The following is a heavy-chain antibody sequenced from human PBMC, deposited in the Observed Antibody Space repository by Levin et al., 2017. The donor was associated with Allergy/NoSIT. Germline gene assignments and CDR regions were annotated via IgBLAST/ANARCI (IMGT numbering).Heavy chain of an antibody. CDR2: INPNSGGT. V-gene: IGHV1-2*02. J-gene: IGHJ3*02. CDR1: GYTFTGYY. D-gene: IGHD6-19*01. CDR3: ARSPIRPGYSSGWYGAFDI. Sequence: PGESLKISCKASGYTFTGYYMHWVRQAPGQGLEWMGWINPNSGGTNYAQKFQGRVTMTRDTSISTAYMELSRLRSDDTAVYYCARSPIRPGYSSGWYGAFDIWGQGTMVTVSS.